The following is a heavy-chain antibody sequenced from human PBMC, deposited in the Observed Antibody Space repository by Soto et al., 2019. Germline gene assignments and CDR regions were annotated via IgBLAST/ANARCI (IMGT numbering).Heavy chain of an antibody. D-gene: IGHD4-17*01. CDR2: INHSGST. CDR1: GGSFSGYY. J-gene: IGHJ6*03. Sequence: SEILSLTCAVYGGSFSGYYWSWIRQPPGKGLEWIGEINHSGSTNYNPSLKSRVTISVDTSKNQFSLKLSSVTAADTAVYYCARRAYGDQAYYYYYYMDVWGKGTTVTVSS. V-gene: IGHV4-34*01. CDR3: ARRAYGDQAYYYYYYMDV.